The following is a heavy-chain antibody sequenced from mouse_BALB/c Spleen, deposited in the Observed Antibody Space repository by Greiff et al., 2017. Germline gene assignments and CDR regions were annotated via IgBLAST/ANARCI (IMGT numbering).Heavy chain of an antibody. V-gene: IGHV1-69*02. J-gene: IGHJ4*01. CDR1: GYTFTSYW. Sequence: VQLQQPGAELVRPGASVKLSCKASGYTFTSYWINWVKQRPGQGLEWIGNIYPSDSYTNYNQKFKDKATLTVDKSSSTAYMQLSSPTSEDSAVYYCTRSGITTVPYYAMDYWGQGTSVTVAS. CDR2: IYPSDSYT. CDR3: TRSGITTVPYYAMDY. D-gene: IGHD1-1*01.